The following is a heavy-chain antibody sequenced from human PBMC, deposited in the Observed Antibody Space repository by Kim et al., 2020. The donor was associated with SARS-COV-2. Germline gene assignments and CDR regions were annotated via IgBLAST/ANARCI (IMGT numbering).Heavy chain of an antibody. J-gene: IGHJ6*02. Sequence: GGSLRLSCAASGFTFSSYAMSWVRQAPGKGLEWVSAISGSGGSTYYADSVKGRFTISRDNSKNTLYLQMNSLRAEDTAVYYCAKERGEAARNYYYYYGMDVWGQGTTVTVSS. CDR2: ISGSGGST. D-gene: IGHD6-25*01. CDR3: AKERGEAARNYYYYYGMDV. CDR1: GFTFSSYA. V-gene: IGHV3-23*01.